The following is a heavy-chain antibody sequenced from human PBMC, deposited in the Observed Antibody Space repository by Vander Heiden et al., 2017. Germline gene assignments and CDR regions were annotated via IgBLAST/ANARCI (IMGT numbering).Heavy chain of an antibody. V-gene: IGHV3-21*01. CDR2: ISTSSSYI. D-gene: IGHD5-18*01. CDR3: ARAMGQLWFNFDY. J-gene: IGHJ4*02. CDR1: GFTFRSDI. Sequence: EVQLVESGGGLVETGGSLRLSCAASGFTFRSDIMNAVHQAPGKGLEWVSSISTSSSYIYYADLVKGRFTISRDNAKNSLYLQMNSLRAEDTAVYYCARAMGQLWFNFDYWGQGTLVTVSS.